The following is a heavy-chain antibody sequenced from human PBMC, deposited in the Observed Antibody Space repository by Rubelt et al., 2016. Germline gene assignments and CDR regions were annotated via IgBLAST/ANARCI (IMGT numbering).Heavy chain of an antibody. J-gene: IGHJ4*02. V-gene: IGHV4-4*07. CDR2: IYSGGNT. CDR1: GGSISSYY. Sequence: GPGLVRPSETLSLTCTVSGGSISSYYWSWIRQPPGKGLEWIGRIYSGGNTDYNPSLKSRVTMSVDMSENQFSLTLSSVTAADTAVYYCSRAYSSGWYYFDYWGQGTLVTVSS. D-gene: IGHD6-19*01. CDR3: SRAYSSGWYYFDY.